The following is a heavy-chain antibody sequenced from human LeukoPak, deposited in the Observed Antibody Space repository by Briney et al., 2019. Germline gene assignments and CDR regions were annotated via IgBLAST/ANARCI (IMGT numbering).Heavy chain of an antibody. D-gene: IGHD5-12*01. CDR1: GDTFSTYA. CDR3: VRVRERGFSGYDWRHFDY. J-gene: IGHJ4*02. CDR2: IIPILATA. Sequence: SVKVSCKASGDTFSTYAFSWVRQAPGQGLEWMGGIIPILATANYAQKFQGRVTITADESTSTAYMELSSLRSEDTAVYYCVRVRERGFSGYDWRHFDYWGQGALVTVSS. V-gene: IGHV1-69*13.